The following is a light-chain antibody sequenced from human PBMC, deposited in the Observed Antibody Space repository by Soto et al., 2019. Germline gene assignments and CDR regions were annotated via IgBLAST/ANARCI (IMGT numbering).Light chain of an antibody. CDR1: QGISSF. Sequence: DSQMTHTPCLLSATVGHIVTITCRASQGISSFLAWYQQKPGKAPKLLIYAASTLQSGVPSRFSGSRSGTDFTLFTSSLQTEEFANYYCQHRNTYPRTWTFGQGTKVDIK. CDR3: QHRNTYPRTWT. CDR2: AAS. V-gene: IGKV1-9*01. J-gene: IGKJ1*01.